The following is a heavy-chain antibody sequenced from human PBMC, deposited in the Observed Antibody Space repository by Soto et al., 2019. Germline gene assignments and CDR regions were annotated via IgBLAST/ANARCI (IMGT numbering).Heavy chain of an antibody. Sequence: SVKVSCKASGGTFSSYAISWVRQAPGQGLEWMGGIIPIFGTANYAQKFQGRVTITADESTSTAYMELSSLRSEDTAVYYCARDTMDDCGVADYYYYGMDVWGQGTTVTVSS. CDR3: ARDTMDDCGVADYYYYGMDV. V-gene: IGHV1-69*13. CDR2: IIPIFGTA. J-gene: IGHJ6*02. CDR1: GGTFSSYA. D-gene: IGHD3-10*01.